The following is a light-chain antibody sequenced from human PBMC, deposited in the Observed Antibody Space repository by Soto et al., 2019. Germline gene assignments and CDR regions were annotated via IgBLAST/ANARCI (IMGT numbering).Light chain of an antibody. J-gene: IGKJ1*01. CDR3: QQYDAGT. V-gene: IGKV3-20*01. Sequence: EIVLTQSPGTLSLSPGERATLSCRASQSVSSSYLAWYQQKPGQAPRLLIYGASSRATGIPDRFSGSGSGTDFTLTISRLGPEDFAVYYCQQYDAGTFGQGTKVEIK. CDR2: GAS. CDR1: QSVSSSY.